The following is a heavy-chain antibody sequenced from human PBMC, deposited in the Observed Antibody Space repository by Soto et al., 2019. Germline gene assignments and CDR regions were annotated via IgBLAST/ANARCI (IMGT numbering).Heavy chain of an antibody. J-gene: IGHJ4*02. Sequence: EVQLVESGGDLVQPGGSLRLSCAASGFTFGSYWMHWVRQAPGKGLVWVSRINSDGSTTNYGDSVKGRFTISRDNAKSTLYLQMNSLRAEDTAGCYCARAGWYRFDYWGQGTLLTVSS. CDR3: ARAGWYRFDY. V-gene: IGHV3-74*01. D-gene: IGHD2-15*01. CDR2: INSDGSTT. CDR1: GFTFGSYW.